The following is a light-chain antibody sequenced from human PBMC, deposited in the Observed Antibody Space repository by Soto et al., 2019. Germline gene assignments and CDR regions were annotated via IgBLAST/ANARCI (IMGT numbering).Light chain of an antibody. CDR3: QQYDSPPRT. CDR2: GAS. V-gene: IGKV3-20*01. Sequence: EIVLMQSPGTLSLSPGKRVTLSCRASQSISSTYLAWYQQKPGQAPRLLIYGASSRATGIPDRFSGSGSGTDFTLTISRLEPEDFAVYYCQQYDSPPRTFGQGTKVEVQ. CDR1: QSISSTY. J-gene: IGKJ1*01.